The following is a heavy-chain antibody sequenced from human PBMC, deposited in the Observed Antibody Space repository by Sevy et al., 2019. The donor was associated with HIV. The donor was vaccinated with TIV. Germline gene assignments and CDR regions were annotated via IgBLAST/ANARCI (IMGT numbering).Heavy chain of an antibody. CDR2: ISGTGGST. J-gene: IGHJ4*02. Sequence: GGCLRLSCEASGFTFSSFGMSWVRQAPGKGLEWVSGISGTGGSTYYADSVKGRFTISRDNSKNTLYIHMISLRAEDTAVDFCAKDGGRNWDQFFFDYWGQGTLVTVSS. V-gene: IGHV3-23*01. CDR1: GFTFSSFG. D-gene: IGHD7-27*01. CDR3: AKDGGRNWDQFFFDY.